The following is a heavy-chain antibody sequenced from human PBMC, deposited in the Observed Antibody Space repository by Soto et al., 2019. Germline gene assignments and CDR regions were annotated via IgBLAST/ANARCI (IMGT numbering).Heavy chain of an antibody. CDR3: ARAWGGDDILTGYYIYYGMDV. V-gene: IGHV1-69*13. CDR2: IIPIFGTA. D-gene: IGHD3-9*01. CDR1: GGTFSSYA. J-gene: IGHJ6*02. Sequence: SVKVSCKASGGTFSSYAISWVRQAPGQGLEWMGGIIPIFGTANYAQKFQGRVTITADESTSTAYMELSSLRSEDTAVYYCARAWGGDDILTGYYIYYGMDVWGQGTTVTVSS.